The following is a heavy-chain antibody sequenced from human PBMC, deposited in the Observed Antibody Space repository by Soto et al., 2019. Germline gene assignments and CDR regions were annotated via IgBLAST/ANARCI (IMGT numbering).Heavy chain of an antibody. CDR3: ARDSGYCSSTSCFNHSSSWYFPDY. V-gene: IGHV1-2*04. J-gene: IGHJ4*02. D-gene: IGHD2-2*03. Sequence: GASVKVSCKASGYTFTGYYMHWVRQAPGQGLEWMGWINPNSGGTNYAQKFQGWVTMTRDTSISTAYMELSRLRSDDTAVYYCARDSGYCSSTSCFNHSSSWYFPDYWGQGTLVTVSS. CDR2: INPNSGGT. CDR1: GYTFTGYY.